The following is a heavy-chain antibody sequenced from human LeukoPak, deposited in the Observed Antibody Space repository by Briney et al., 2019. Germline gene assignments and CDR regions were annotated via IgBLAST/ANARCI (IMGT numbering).Heavy chain of an antibody. Sequence: SQTLSLTCAISGDSVSSNSAAWNWIRQSPSRGLEWLGRTYYRSKWYNDYAVSVKSRITINPGTSKNQFSLQLNSVTPEDTAVYYCARLGMGSGWLGAYYYYYGMDVWGKGTTVTVSS. V-gene: IGHV6-1*01. CDR3: ARLGMGSGWLGAYYYYYGMDV. CDR1: GDSVSSNSAA. D-gene: IGHD6-19*01. CDR2: TYYRSKWYN. J-gene: IGHJ6*04.